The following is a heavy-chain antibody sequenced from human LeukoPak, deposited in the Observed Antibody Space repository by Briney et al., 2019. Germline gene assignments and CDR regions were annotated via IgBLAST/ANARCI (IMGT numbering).Heavy chain of an antibody. Sequence: SETLSLTCTVSGGSISSYYWSWIRQPPGKGLEWIGYIYYSGSTNYNTSLKSRVTISLDTSKNQFSLKLNSVTAADTAVYYCARGRIIAARPVDYWGQGTLVTVSS. V-gene: IGHV4-59*01. CDR2: IYYSGST. D-gene: IGHD6-6*01. CDR1: GGSISSYY. J-gene: IGHJ4*02. CDR3: ARGRIIAARPVDY.